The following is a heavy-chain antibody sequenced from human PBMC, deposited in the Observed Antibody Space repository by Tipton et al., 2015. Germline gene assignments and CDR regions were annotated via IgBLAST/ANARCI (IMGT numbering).Heavy chain of an antibody. CDR3: ARGRGNWSGYPVDY. J-gene: IGHJ4*02. CDR2: MYHGGTT. V-gene: IGHV4-4*02. CDR1: GVSISSNHW. Sequence: TLSLTCDVSGVSISSNHWWSWARQPPGKGLEWIGEMYHGGTTNYNPSLKSRVTISVDKSKNQFSLRLNSVTAADTAVYYCARGRGNWSGYPVDYWGQGTLVTVSS. D-gene: IGHD3-3*01.